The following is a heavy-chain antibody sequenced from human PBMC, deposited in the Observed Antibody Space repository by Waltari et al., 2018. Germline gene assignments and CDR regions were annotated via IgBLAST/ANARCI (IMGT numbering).Heavy chain of an antibody. D-gene: IGHD3-9*01. Sequence: EVQLLESGGGLVQPGGSLSLSWAASGFTFSTYAMSWVRQAPGKGLEWVSVIYSGRSTTTFYADSVKGRFTISRDNSNNTLYLQMNSLRAEDTAVYYCAKNFDYRGYYYMDVWGKGTTVTVSS. V-gene: IGHV3-23*03. CDR3: AKNFDYRGYYYMDV. J-gene: IGHJ6*03. CDR2: IYSGRSTTT. CDR1: GFTFSTYA.